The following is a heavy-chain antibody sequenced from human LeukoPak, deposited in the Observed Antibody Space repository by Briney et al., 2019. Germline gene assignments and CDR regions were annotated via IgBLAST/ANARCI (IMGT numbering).Heavy chain of an antibody. CDR3: ARDLRITMVRGVFDY. Sequence: GSLRLSCAASGFTFSSYAMSWVRQPPGKGLEWIGSIYYSGSTYYNPSLKSRVTISVDTSKNQFSLKLSSVTAADTAVYYCARDLRITMVRGVFDYWGQGTLVTVSS. CDR1: GFTFSSYA. V-gene: IGHV4-39*07. D-gene: IGHD3-10*01. CDR2: IYYSGST. J-gene: IGHJ4*02.